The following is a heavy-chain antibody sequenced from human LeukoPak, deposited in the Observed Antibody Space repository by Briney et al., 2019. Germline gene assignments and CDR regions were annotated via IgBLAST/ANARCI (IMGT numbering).Heavy chain of an antibody. Sequence: GESLKISCKGSGYSFTSYWIGWVRQMPGKGLEWMGIIYPGDSDTRYSPSFQGQVTISADKSISTAYLQWSSLKASDTAVYYCARHSVDTAMLSELNYYYYGMDVWGQGTTVSVSS. CDR2: IYPGDSDT. J-gene: IGHJ6*02. CDR1: GYSFTSYW. CDR3: ARHSVDTAMLSELNYYYYGMDV. V-gene: IGHV5-51*01. D-gene: IGHD5-18*01.